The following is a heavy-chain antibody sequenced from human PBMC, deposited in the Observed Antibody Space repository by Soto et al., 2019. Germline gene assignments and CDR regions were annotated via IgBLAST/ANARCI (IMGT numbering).Heavy chain of an antibody. CDR1: GGSFSIYT. J-gene: IGHJ3*01. Sequence: QVQLVQSGVEVKKPGSSVKVSCKASGGSFSIYTIFWVRQAPRQGLEWMGRIIPMFDIANYAQNFQGRVTINADKSTGTVYMEMISLRSDDTAIYYCKLGSWSAEVFDFWGQGTLVTVSS. V-gene: IGHV1-69*02. D-gene: IGHD6-13*01. CDR3: KLGSWSAEVFDF. CDR2: IIPMFDIA.